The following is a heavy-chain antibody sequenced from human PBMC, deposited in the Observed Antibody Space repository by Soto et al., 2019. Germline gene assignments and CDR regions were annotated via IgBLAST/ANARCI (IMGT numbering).Heavy chain of an antibody. D-gene: IGHD1-26*01. CDR1: GFTFSSYG. Sequence: GGSLRLSCAASGFTFSSYGMHWVRQAPGKGLEWVAVISYDGSNKYYADSVKGRFTISRDNSKNTLYLQMNSLRAEDTAVYYCAKGPRELDPWGQGTLVPVSS. CDR2: ISYDGSNK. CDR3: AKGPRELDP. J-gene: IGHJ5*02. V-gene: IGHV3-30*18.